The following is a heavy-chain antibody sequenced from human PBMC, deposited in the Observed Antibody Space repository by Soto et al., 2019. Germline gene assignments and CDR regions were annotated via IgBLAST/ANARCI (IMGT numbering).Heavy chain of an antibody. CDR1: GYTVTTHY. V-gene: IGHV1-46*01. CDR2: INPGSGAS. D-gene: IGHD3-3*01. J-gene: IGHJ3*02. Sequence: QVQLVQSGAEVKKPGASVKISCTASGYTVTTHYMHWVRQAPGRGLEWMGAINPGSGASKYTQTFQARVTMTRDTSTNEDYMELSALRSEDTAVFYCARGGEVGVAGSTAVDMWGQGTMVTVSS. CDR3: ARGGEVGVAGSTAVDM.